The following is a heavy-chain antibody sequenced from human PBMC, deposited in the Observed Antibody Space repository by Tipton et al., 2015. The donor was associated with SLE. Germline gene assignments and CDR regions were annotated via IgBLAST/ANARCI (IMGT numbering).Heavy chain of an antibody. CDR3: ARRADAFDI. V-gene: IGHV4-59*01. J-gene: IGHJ3*02. CDR1: GGSISGYY. Sequence: TLSLTCTVSGGSISGYYWSWIRQPPGKGLEWIGYIYYSGSTNYNPSLKSRVTISVDTSKNQFSLKLSSVTAADTAVYYCARRADAFDIWGQGTMVTVSS. CDR2: IYYSGST.